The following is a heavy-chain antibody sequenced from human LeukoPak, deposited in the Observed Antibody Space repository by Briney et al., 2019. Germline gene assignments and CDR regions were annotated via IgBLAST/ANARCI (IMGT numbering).Heavy chain of an antibody. CDR1: GGSFSSYV. D-gene: IGHD3-22*01. CDR3: AREGDYYDSSGYYLSFGY. J-gene: IGHJ4*02. V-gene: IGHV1-69*04. Sequence: ASVKVSCKASGGSFSSYVITWVRQAPGQGLEWMGRIIPVLGVSNFAQKFQGRVTITADKSTNTAYMELSSLRSEDTAVYYCAREGDYYDSSGYYLSFGYWGQGTLVTVSS. CDR2: IIPVLGVS.